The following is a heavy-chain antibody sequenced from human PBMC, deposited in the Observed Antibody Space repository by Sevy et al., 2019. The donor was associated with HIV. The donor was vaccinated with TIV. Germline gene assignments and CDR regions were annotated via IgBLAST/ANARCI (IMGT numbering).Heavy chain of an antibody. CDR3: ARDLEFYDYGDYGPAFMPDY. J-gene: IGHJ4*02. D-gene: IGHD4-17*01. CDR1: GFTFSTYG. Sequence: GGSLRLSCAASGFTFSTYGMHWVRQAPGKGMEWVAVIWFDGSNTYYAHSVKGRFTISRDIAKNTLHLQMNSLRVEDTAVYYCARDLEFYDYGDYGPAFMPDYWGQGTLVTVSS. CDR2: IWFDGSNT. V-gene: IGHV3-33*01.